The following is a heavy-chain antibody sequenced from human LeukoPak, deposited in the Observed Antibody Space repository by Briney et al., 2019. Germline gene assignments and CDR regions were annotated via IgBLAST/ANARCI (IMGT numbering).Heavy chain of an antibody. V-gene: IGHV3-23*01. CDR2: ISNRGGTT. CDR1: GFTFSNYV. D-gene: IGHD2-21*02. CDR3: AKEGPYCGGDCYGVFDY. Sequence: GGSLRLSCAGSGFTFSNYVVTWVRQAPGKGLEWVSLISNRGGTTYYADSVKGRFTISRDNSKNTLYLQMNSLRAEDTAVYYCAKEGPYCGGDCYGVFDYWGQGTLVTVSS. J-gene: IGHJ4*02.